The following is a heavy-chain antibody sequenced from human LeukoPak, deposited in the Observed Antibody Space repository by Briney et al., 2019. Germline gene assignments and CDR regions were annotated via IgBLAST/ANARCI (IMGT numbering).Heavy chain of an antibody. CDR3: ARDPGYYGMDV. CDR2: ISSSSSYI. J-gene: IGHJ6*02. CDR1: GFTFSSYN. Sequence: GGSLRLSCAASGFTFSSYNMNWVRQAPGKGLEWVSSISSSSSYIYYADSVKGRFTISRDNAKNSLYLQMNSLRAEDTAVYYCARDPGYYGMDVWGQGTTVTVSS. V-gene: IGHV3-21*01.